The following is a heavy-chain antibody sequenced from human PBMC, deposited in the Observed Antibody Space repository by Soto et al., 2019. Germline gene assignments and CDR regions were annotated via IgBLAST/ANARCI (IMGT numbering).Heavy chain of an antibody. J-gene: IGHJ6*02. Sequence: VQLVESGGGLVQPGRSLRLSCAASGFNFDDYGMHWVRQAPGKGLEWVSGISWYSGSIGYADSVKGRFTISRDNAKNSVYLQMNILRVEDTALYYCAKSTGGTANGMDVWGQGTTVTVSS. CDR2: ISWYSGSI. CDR1: GFNFDDYG. D-gene: IGHD2-8*02. V-gene: IGHV3-9*01. CDR3: AKSTGGTANGMDV.